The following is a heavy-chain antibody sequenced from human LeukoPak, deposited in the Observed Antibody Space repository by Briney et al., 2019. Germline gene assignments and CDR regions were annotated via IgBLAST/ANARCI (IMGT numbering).Heavy chain of an antibody. CDR2: IHNDGRT. Sequence: PSETLSLTCTVSGGSISGSRTWGWVRQPPGKGPEWIGNIHNDGRTAPNPSLKSRVTLSLDTSTNQFSLKVNSVTAADTAFYFCARVLTAAGLDFRGQGVLVSISS. J-gene: IGHJ4*02. CDR3: ARVLTAAGLDF. V-gene: IGHV4-39*07. D-gene: IGHD6-25*01. CDR1: GGSISGSRT.